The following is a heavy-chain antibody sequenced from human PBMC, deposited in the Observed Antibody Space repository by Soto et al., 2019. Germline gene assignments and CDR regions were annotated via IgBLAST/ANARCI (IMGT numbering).Heavy chain of an antibody. CDR3: ARGLVFGVAIPLFES. J-gene: IGHJ5*01. V-gene: IGHV4-61*01. CDR1: GGAVSSRSYF. CDR2: MYYIGAT. D-gene: IGHD3-3*01. Sequence: SGTLTLPGHLPGGAVSSRSYFWSWIRQPPGKGLDQIGHMYYIGATTYQPSLTGRISPSADTSQYQFSLKLTSVTAARTGVTYCARGLVFGVAIPLFESWGQGKLVTVS.